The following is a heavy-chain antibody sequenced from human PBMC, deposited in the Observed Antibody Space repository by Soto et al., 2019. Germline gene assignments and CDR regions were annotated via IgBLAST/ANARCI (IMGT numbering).Heavy chain of an antibody. J-gene: IGHJ4*02. CDR2: ISGSGGST. Sequence: EVQLLESGGGLVQPGGSLRLSCAASGFTFSSYAMSWVRQAPGKGLEWVSAISGSGGSTYYADSVKGRFTISRDNSKNTLYLQMNSLRAEDPVVYYCAPHLWFGELYYWCQGTLVTVSS. D-gene: IGHD3-10*01. CDR3: APHLWFGELYY. V-gene: IGHV3-23*01. CDR1: GFTFSSYA.